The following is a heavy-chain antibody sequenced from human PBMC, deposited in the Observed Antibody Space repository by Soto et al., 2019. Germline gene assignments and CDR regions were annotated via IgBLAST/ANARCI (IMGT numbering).Heavy chain of an antibody. CDR1: GFTFGSYP. J-gene: IGHJ4*02. CDR2: ISTNGDST. V-gene: IGHV3-64*01. D-gene: IGHD6-13*01. CDR3: AREGMSRPRWVFDY. Sequence: EVQLVESGGGLGQPGRSLRLSCAASGFTFGSYPKHWVRQAPGKGLEYVSAISTNGDSTFYANSVKGRFTISRDNSKNTLYLQMGSLRAEDMGVYYCAREGMSRPRWVFDYWGQGTLVTASS.